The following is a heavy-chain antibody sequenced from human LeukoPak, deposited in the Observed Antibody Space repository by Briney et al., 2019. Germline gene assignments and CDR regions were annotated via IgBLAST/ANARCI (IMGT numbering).Heavy chain of an antibody. D-gene: IGHD3-22*01. Sequence: PGGSLRLSCAASGFTFSTYSMNWVRQAPGKGLEWVSSISGSSIYIHYADSVKGRFTISRDNAKNSLYLQMNSLRAEDTAVYYCARDPPYYDSSGYYYDYWGQGTLVTVSS. CDR3: ARDPPYYDSSGYYYDY. CDR2: ISGSSIYI. CDR1: GFTFSTYS. J-gene: IGHJ4*02. V-gene: IGHV3-21*01.